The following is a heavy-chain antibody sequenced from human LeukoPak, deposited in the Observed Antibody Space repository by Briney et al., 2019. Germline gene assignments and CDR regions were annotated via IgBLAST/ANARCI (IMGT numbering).Heavy chain of an antibody. CDR1: GGSISSYY. J-gene: IGHJ5*02. CDR2: IYTSGST. Sequence: SETLSLTCTVSGGSISSYYWSWIRQPPGKGLEWIGRIYTSGSTNYNPSLKSRVTISVDTSKNQFSLKLSSVTAADTAVYYCARGSSSGWYWFDPWGQGTLVTVSS. CDR3: ARGSSSGWYWFDP. D-gene: IGHD6-19*01. V-gene: IGHV4-4*08.